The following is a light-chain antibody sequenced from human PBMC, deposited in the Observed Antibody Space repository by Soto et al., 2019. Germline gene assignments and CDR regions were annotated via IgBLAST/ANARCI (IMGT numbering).Light chain of an antibody. Sequence: EVVLTQSPATLSLSPGERATLSCRASQSVASRNLAWYQQKSGQAPRLLIYGASSRATGIPDRFSGSGSGTDFTLTISSLQAEDVAVYYCQQYHSVPITFGQGTRLEIK. V-gene: IGKV3-20*01. CDR3: QQYHSVPIT. CDR2: GAS. J-gene: IGKJ5*01. CDR1: QSVASRN.